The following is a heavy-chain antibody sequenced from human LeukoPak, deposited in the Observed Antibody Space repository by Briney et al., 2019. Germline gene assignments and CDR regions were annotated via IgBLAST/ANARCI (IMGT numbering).Heavy chain of an antibody. CDR2: LSASGDTT. CDR3: AKRWGSPYYFDC. CDR1: GLTFSTYA. V-gene: IGHV3-23*01. D-gene: IGHD3-16*01. J-gene: IGHJ4*02. Sequence: PGGSLRLSCVASGLTFSTYAMTWVRQPPGKGLEWVSALSASGDTTYYAGSVKGRFTISRDNPKNTLYLQMNSLRAGDTAVYYCAKRWGSPYYFDCWGQGTLVTVYS.